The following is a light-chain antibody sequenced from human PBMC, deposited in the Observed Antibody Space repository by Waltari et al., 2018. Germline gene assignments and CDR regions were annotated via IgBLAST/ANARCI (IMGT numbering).Light chain of an antibody. CDR1: PRYVANYTL. CDR3: CSFASSRTWV. Sequence: QSALPQPASVSGSPGQSITISCTGPPRYVANYTLFPWYQQVPGRAPKLMIYENSRRPSDISHRFSGSKSGNTVSLTISGLQTEDEADYYCCSFASSRTWVFGGGTKLTVL. J-gene: IGLJ3*02. V-gene: IGLV2-23*01. CDR2: ENS.